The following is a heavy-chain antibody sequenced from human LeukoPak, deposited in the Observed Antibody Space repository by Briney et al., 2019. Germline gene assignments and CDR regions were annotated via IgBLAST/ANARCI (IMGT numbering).Heavy chain of an antibody. J-gene: IGHJ4*02. CDR2: ISSSGGST. CDR1: GFIFSNYA. D-gene: IGHD1-14*01. V-gene: IGHV3-23*01. Sequence: GGSLRLSCAASGFIFSNYAMSWVRQAPGKGLEWVSAISSSGGSTYYADSVKGRFTISRDNSKHTLYLQMNSLRAEDTAVYYCAKGIPEFAGGHYFDYWGQGTLVPVSS. CDR3: AKGIPEFAGGHYFDY.